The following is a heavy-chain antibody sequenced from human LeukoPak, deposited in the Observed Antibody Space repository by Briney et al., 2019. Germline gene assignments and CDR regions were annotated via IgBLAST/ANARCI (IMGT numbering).Heavy chain of an antibody. V-gene: IGHV4-59*01. CDR1: GGSISSYY. D-gene: IGHD2/OR15-2a*01. Sequence: SETLSLTCTVSGGSISSYYWIWIRQPPGKGLEWIGYIYYGGSTNYNPSLKSRVTISVDTSKNQFSLKLSSVTAADTAVYYCARGSLERITRYYYYGMDVWGQGTTVTVSS. J-gene: IGHJ6*02. CDR3: ARGSLERITRYYYYGMDV. CDR2: IYYGGST.